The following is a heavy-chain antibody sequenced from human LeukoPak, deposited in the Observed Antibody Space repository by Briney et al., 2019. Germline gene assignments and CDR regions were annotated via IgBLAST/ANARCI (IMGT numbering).Heavy chain of an antibody. J-gene: IGHJ4*02. D-gene: IGHD3-3*01. Sequence: SETLSHTCAVYGGSSSGYYWSWIRQPPGKGLESIGEINHSGSTNYNPSLKSRVTISVDTSKNQFSLKLSSVTAADTAVYYCARGHNIDFWSGTFKFDYWGQGTLVTVSS. CDR1: GGSSSGYY. CDR3: ARGHNIDFWSGTFKFDY. CDR2: INHSGST. V-gene: IGHV4-34*01.